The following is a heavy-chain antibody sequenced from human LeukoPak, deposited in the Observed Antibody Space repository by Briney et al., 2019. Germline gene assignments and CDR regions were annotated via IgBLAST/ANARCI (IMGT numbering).Heavy chain of an antibody. V-gene: IGHV4-39*07. J-gene: IGHJ6*03. CDR1: GGSISSSGYY. Sequence: SETLSLTCTVSGGSISSSGYYWSWIRQPPGKGLEWIGEINHSGSTNYNPSLKSRVTISVDTSKNQFSLKLSSVTAADTAVYYCARGQSTAVIYYYYMDVWGKGTTVTVSS. D-gene: IGHD4-17*01. CDR2: INHSGST. CDR3: ARGQSTAVIYYYYMDV.